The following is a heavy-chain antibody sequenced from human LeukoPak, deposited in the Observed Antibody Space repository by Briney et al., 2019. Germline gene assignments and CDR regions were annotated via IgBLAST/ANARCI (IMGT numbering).Heavy chain of an antibody. J-gene: IGHJ3*02. CDR2: INPNSGGT. CDR3: ARVTGDRRGHAFDI. V-gene: IGHV1-2*02. D-gene: IGHD7-27*01. CDR1: GYTFTGYY. Sequence: ASLKVSCKASGYTFTGYYIHWVRQAPGQGLEWMGWINPNSGGTNYAQKFQGRVTMTRDTSISTAYMDLSRLRSDDTAVYYCARVTGDRRGHAFDIWGQGTMVTVSS.